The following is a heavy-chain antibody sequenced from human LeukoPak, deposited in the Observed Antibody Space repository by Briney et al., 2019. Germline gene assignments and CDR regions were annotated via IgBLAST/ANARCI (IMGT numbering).Heavy chain of an antibody. Sequence: SETLSLTCTVSGGSISSYSWSWIRQPPGKGLEWIGYMYSRGSTNDNPSLKSRVTISRDTSKNQLSLSVTSVTAADTAIYYCARHYLYGDPPAFDIWGQGAMVTVSS. CDR1: GGSISSYS. CDR2: MYSRGST. V-gene: IGHV4-59*08. D-gene: IGHD2-21*02. CDR3: ARHYLYGDPPAFDI. J-gene: IGHJ3*02.